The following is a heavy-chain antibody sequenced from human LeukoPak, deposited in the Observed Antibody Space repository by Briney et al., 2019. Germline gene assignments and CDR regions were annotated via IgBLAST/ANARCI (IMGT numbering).Heavy chain of an antibody. CDR1: GFTFSSYW. J-gene: IGHJ4*02. CDR2: INPDGSEK. CDR3: ARGHHYSIY. V-gene: IGHV3-7*02. Sequence: GGSLRPSCTASGFTFSSYWMTWVRQAPGQGLEWVANINPDGSEKDYVDSVKGRFSISRDNGRNSLDLQMSNLRVEDTAVYYCARGHHYSIYWGLGALVTVSS.